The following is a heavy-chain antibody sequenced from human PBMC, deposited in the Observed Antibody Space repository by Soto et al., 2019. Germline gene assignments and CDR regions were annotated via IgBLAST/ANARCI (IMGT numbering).Heavy chain of an antibody. V-gene: IGHV3-23*01. J-gene: IGHJ6*02. CDR3: AKDRSGYDPDYYYYYGMDV. CDR1: GFTFSSYA. Sequence: GGSLRLSCAASGFTFSSYAMSWVRQAPGKGLELVSAISGSGGSTYYADSVKGRFTISRDNSKNTLYLQMNSLRAEDTAVYYCAKDRSGYDPDYYYYYGMDVWGQGTTVTVSS. D-gene: IGHD5-12*01. CDR2: ISGSGGST.